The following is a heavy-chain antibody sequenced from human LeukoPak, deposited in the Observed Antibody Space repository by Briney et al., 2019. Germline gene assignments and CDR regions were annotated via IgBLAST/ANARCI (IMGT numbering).Heavy chain of an antibody. CDR2: INPSGGST. J-gene: IGHJ5*02. CDR3: ARLAVAGKGWFDP. Sequence: GASVKVSCKASGYTFTSYYMHWVRQAPGQGLEWMGIINPSGGSTSYAQKFQGRVTMTRDTSTSAVYMELSSLRSEDTAVYYCARLAVAGKGWFDPWGQGTLVTVSS. CDR1: GYTFTSYY. D-gene: IGHD6-19*01. V-gene: IGHV1-46*01.